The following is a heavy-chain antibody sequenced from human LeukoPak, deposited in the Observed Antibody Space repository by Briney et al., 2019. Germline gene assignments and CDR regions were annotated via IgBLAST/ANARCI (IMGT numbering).Heavy chain of an antibody. V-gene: IGHV3-33*01. J-gene: IGHJ4*02. CDR3: ARERSSGWYYFDY. CDR1: GFTFSTFG. CDR2: IWYDGSDK. Sequence: GGSLRLSCAASGFTFSTFGMPWVRQAPGKGLEWVAVIWYDGSDKYYTDSVKGRFTISRDNSKNTLSLQMNSLRAEDTAVYYCARERSSGWYYFDYWGQGTLVTVSS. D-gene: IGHD6-19*01.